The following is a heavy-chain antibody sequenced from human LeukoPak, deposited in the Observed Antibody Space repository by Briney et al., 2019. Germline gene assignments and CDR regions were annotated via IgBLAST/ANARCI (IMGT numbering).Heavy chain of an antibody. D-gene: IGHD6-19*01. J-gene: IGHJ3*02. CDR3: ALTLRAHLIAVAEVAFDI. V-gene: IGHV3-23*01. CDR2: INTNSGSI. CDR1: GFTFSNYA. Sequence: QPGGSLRLSCAASGFTFSNYAMSWVRQAPGKGPEWVSAINTNSGSIYYTDSVKGRFTTSRDNSKNTLYLQMNSLRAEDTAVYYCALTLRAHLIAVAEVAFDIWGQGTMVTVSS.